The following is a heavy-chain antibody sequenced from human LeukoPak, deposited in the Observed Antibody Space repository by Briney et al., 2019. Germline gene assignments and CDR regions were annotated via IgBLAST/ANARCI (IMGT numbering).Heavy chain of an antibody. Sequence: GGSLRLSCAASGFTVSSNYMSWVRQAPGKGLEWVSVIYSGGSTYYGDSVKGRFTISRDNSKNTLYLQMNSLRAEDTAVYYCARDLGYSSGFFDYWGQGTLVTVSS. V-gene: IGHV3-66*01. CDR3: ARDLGYSSGFFDY. CDR2: IYSGGST. CDR1: GFTVSSNY. J-gene: IGHJ4*02. D-gene: IGHD6-19*01.